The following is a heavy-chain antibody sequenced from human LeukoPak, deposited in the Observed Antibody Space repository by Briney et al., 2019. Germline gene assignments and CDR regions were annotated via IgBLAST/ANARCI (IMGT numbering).Heavy chain of an antibody. V-gene: IGHV4-61*02. J-gene: IGHJ4*02. CDR3: ARASYSYDSNGWVLFDY. D-gene: IGHD3-22*01. CDR2: IYTSGST. Sequence: SGTLSLTCTVSGNSISSGDNYWSWIRQPAGKGLEWIGRIYTSGSTNYNPSLKSRVTISGDTSKNQFSLRLSSVTAAATAVYYCARASYSYDSNGWVLFDYWGQGTLVIVSS. CDR1: GNSISSGDNY.